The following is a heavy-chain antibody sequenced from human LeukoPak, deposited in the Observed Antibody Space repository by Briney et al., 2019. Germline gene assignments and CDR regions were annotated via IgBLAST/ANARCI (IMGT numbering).Heavy chain of an antibody. V-gene: IGHV4-4*07. CDR1: GDSITNNY. CDR3: AWGFGWYFDL. J-gene: IGHJ2*01. CDR2: IYAPGNT. Sequence: SDTLSLTCSVSGDSITNNYWTWIRQPAGEGLEWIGRIYAPGNTNYNPSLTSRVTMSLDTSKNQFSLKLTSVTAADTAIYYCAWGFGWYFDLWGRSNLVTVSP. D-gene: IGHD3-10*01.